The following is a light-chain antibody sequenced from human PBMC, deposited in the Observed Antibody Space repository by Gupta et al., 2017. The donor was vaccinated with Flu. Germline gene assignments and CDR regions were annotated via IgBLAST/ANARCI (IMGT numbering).Light chain of an antibody. J-gene: IGLJ2*01. V-gene: IGLV2-14*01. CDR1: IRDIGGYEY. Sequence: SPLTQPASVSGSPEQSITISCSGSIRDIGGYEYVSWYQQHPGKAHNLIIYDVSKRTSGISDRFSGSKAGNRASLTISGLQPEDEAVYHCSSYTSGNTGVFAGGTKVTVL. CDR3: SSYTSGNTGV. CDR2: DVS.